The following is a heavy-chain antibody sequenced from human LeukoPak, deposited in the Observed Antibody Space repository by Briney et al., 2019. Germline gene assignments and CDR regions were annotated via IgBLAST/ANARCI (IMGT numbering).Heavy chain of an antibody. V-gene: IGHV4-59*01. CDR2: IYYSGST. CDR3: AAILRATIGY. CDR1: GGSISSYY. J-gene: IGHJ4*02. D-gene: IGHD1-26*01. Sequence: SETLSLTCTVSGGSISSYYWSWIRQPPGKGLEWIGYIYYSGSTNYNPSLKSRVIISVDTSKNQFSLKLSSVTAADTAVYYCAAILRATIGYWGQGALVTVSS.